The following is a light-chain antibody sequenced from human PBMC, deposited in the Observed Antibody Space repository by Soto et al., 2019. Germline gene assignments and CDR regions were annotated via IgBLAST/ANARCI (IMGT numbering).Light chain of an antibody. Sequence: QSALTQXASVSGSXXQSITISXXGTSXDVGSYNLVSWYQQHPGKAPKLMIYEVSKRPSGVSNRFSGSKSGNTASLTISGLQAEDEADYYCCSYAGSTLYVFGTGTKLTVL. CDR2: EVS. CDR3: CSYAGSTLYV. CDR1: SXDVGSYNL. V-gene: IGLV2-23*02. J-gene: IGLJ1*01.